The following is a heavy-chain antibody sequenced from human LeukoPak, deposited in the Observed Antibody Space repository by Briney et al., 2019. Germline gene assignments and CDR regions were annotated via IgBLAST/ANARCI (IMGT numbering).Heavy chain of an antibody. D-gene: IGHD3-10*01. CDR1: GGSVNSYY. CDR3: ARDTLNYYGSGKFNWFDP. J-gene: IGHJ5*02. Sequence: SETLSLTCTVSGGSVNSYYWSWIRQPPGKGLEWIGYINYSGATNYNPSLKSRVTISVDTSKNQFSLKLSSVTAADTAVYYCARDTLNYYGSGKFNWFDPWGQGTLVTVSS. V-gene: IGHV4-59*02. CDR2: INYSGAT.